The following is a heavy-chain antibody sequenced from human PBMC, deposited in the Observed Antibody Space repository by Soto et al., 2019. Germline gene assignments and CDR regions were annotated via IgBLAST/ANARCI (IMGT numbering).Heavy chain of an antibody. Sequence: EVQLLESGGGLVQPGGSLRLSCAASGFTFSSYAMSWVRQAPGKGLEWVSTISGSGDKTYYADSVKGRFTISRDNSKNTLYLQLNSLRAEDTAVYYCAKDPDSSGWSLWGRGTLVTVSS. CDR2: ISGSGDKT. CDR3: AKDPDSSGWSL. J-gene: IGHJ2*01. V-gene: IGHV3-23*01. CDR1: GFTFSSYA. D-gene: IGHD6-19*01.